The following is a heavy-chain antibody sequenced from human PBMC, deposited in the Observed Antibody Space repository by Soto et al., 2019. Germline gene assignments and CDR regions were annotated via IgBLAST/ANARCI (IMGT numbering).Heavy chain of an antibody. CDR3: ARDRYCSSTSCYGVYWYFDL. J-gene: IGHJ2*01. Sequence: QVQLVQSGAEVKKPGASVKVSCKASGYTFTGYYMHWVRQAPGQGLEWMGWINPNSGGTNYAQKFQGRVTMTRDTSISTAYMELSRLRSDDTAVYYCARDRYCSSTSCYGVYWYFDLWGRGTLVTVSS. CDR1: GYTFTGYY. V-gene: IGHV1-2*02. D-gene: IGHD2-2*01. CDR2: INPNSGGT.